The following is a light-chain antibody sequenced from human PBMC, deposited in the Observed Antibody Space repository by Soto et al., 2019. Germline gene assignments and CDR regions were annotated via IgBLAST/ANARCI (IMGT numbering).Light chain of an antibody. CDR2: GAS. Sequence: EIVLTQSPGALSLSPGERATLSSRASQSVTSNYLAWYQQKPGQAPRLLIYGASSRATGIPDRFSGSGSETDFTLTISRLEPEDFAVYYCQQYGSSPLFTFGPGTKVDIK. J-gene: IGKJ3*01. CDR1: QSVTSNY. V-gene: IGKV3-20*01. CDR3: QQYGSSPLFT.